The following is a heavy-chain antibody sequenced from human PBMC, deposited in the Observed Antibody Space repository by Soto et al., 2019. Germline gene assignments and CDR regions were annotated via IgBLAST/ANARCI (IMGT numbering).Heavy chain of an antibody. CDR3: ARAGTTGTTTTRTIGGP. J-gene: IGHJ5*02. CDR1: GFTFSSYG. Sequence: PGGSLRLSCAASGFTFSSYGMHWVRQAPGKGLEWVAVIWYDGSNKYYADSVKGRFTISRDNSKNTLYLQMNSLRAEDTAVYYCARAGTTGTTTTRTIGGPWGQGTLVPVPS. CDR2: IWYDGSNK. D-gene: IGHD1-1*01. V-gene: IGHV3-33*01.